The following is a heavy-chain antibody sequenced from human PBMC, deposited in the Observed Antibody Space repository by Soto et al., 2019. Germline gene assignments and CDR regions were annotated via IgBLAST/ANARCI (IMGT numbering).Heavy chain of an antibody. V-gene: IGHV3-15*01. D-gene: IGHD2-2*02. CDR2: IKSKTDGEST. J-gene: IGHJ4*02. CDR1: GFTFSNAW. Sequence: EVQLVESGGGLVKPGESLRLSCVASGFTFSNAWMSWVRQAPGKGLEWVGRIKSKTDGESTDYAAPGKGRFTISRDDSKNIPYLQMNSLRTEETTVYYCSTPSPYPPAGIPRRFFDYWGQGTLVIVSS. CDR3: STPSPYPPAGIPRRFFDY.